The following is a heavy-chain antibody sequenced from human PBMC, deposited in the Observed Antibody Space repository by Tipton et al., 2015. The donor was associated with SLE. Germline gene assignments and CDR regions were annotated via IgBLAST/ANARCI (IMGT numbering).Heavy chain of an antibody. J-gene: IGHJ5*01. D-gene: IGHD3-3*01. V-gene: IGHV4-61*01. CDR1: GGSVSSPIDY. Sequence: TLSLTCTVSGGSVSSPIDYWSWIRQSPGKGLEWIGSIYDRGSTNYNPSLKSRVTISIDTSKNQVSLRLASVTAADTAVYTCARHYNLFSAFDSWGQGTLVNVSS. CDR3: ARHYNLFSAFDS. CDR2: IYDRGST.